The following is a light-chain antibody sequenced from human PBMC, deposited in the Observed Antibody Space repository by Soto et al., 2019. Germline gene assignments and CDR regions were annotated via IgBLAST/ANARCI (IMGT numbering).Light chain of an antibody. CDR1: QSVTNNY. Sequence: EIVLMQSPGTLSLSPGERATLSCRASQSVTNNYLAWYQQKPGQAPRLLISGASSSATGVPDRFSGSGSGTDFTLNITRLELQEVAVYYCQQYGSSPLMYTFGQRTNRGVK. V-gene: IGKV3-20*01. J-gene: IGKJ2*01. CDR3: QQYGSSPLMYT. CDR2: GAS.